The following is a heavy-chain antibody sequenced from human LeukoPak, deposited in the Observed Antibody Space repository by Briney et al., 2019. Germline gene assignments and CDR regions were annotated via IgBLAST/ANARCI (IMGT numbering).Heavy chain of an antibody. CDR3: ARHPFATPFDY. J-gene: IGHJ4*02. Sequence: SETLSLTCTVSGGSISDNYWSWVRQPPGKGLEWIGYAYYSGHTNYNSSLKSRVTMSLDTSKSQFSLRLSSVTAADTAVYFCARHPFATPFDYWGPGTLVTVSS. CDR2: AYYSGHT. V-gene: IGHV4-59*08. CDR1: GGSISDNY. D-gene: IGHD2-15*01.